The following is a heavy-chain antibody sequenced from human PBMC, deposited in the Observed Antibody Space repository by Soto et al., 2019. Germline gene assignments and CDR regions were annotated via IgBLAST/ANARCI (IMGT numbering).Heavy chain of an antibody. J-gene: IGHJ6*02. CDR2: INHSGST. CDR3: ARGTIFGVVYGMDV. Sequence: SETLSLTCAVYGGSFSGYYWSWIRQPPGKGLEWIGEINHSGSTNYNPSLKSRVTISVDTSKNQFSLKLSSVTAADTAVYYCARGTIFGVVYGMDVWGQGTTVTAP. D-gene: IGHD3-3*01. CDR1: GGSFSGYY. V-gene: IGHV4-34*01.